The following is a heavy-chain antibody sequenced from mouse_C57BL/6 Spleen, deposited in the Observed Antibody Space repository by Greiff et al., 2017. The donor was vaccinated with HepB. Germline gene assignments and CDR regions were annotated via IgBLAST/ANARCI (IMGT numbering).Heavy chain of an antibody. D-gene: IGHD1-1*01. CDR3: ARTSYYYGSDY. CDR2: IYPSSGYT. V-gene: IGHV1-4*01. CDR1: GYTFPSYT. J-gene: IGHJ2*01. Sequence: VQLVESGAELARPGASVKMSCKASGYTFPSYTMHWVKQRPGQGLEWSGYIYPSSGYTKYHQRFKDKATLTADKSSSTAYMQLSSLTSEDSAVYYCARTSYYYGSDYWGQGTTLTVAS.